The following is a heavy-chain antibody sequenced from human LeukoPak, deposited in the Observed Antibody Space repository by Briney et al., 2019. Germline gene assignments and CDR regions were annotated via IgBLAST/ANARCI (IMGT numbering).Heavy chain of an antibody. V-gene: IGHV1-8*01. Sequence: GASVKVSCKASGYTFTSYDINWVRQATGQGLEWMGWMNPNSGNTGYAQKFQGRVTMTRNTSISTAYMELSSLRSEDTAVYYCARAVDTAMAHPENFDYWGQGILVTVSS. CDR2: MNPNSGNT. CDR1: GYTFTSYD. D-gene: IGHD5-18*01. CDR3: ARAVDTAMAHPENFDY. J-gene: IGHJ4*02.